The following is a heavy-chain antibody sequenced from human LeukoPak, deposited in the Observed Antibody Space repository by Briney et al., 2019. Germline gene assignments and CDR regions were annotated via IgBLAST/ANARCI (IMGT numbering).Heavy chain of an antibody. V-gene: IGHV3-33*06. CDR2: IWYDGSNK. D-gene: IGHD3-10*01. CDR1: GFTFSSYC. J-gene: IGHJ6*03. CDR3: AKDGYYYGSGSRYYMDV. Sequence: GRSLRLSCAASGFTFSSYCMHWVRQAPGKGLEWVAVIWYDGSNKYYADSVKGRFTISRDNSKNTLYLQMNSLRAEDTAVYYCAKDGYYYGSGSRYYMDVWGKGTTVTVSS.